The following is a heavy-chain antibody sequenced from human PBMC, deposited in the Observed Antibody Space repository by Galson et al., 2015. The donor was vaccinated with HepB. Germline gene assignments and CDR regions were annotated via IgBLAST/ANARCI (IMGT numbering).Heavy chain of an antibody. V-gene: IGHV3-15*01. J-gene: IGHJ4*02. CDR2: IKSRANGATT. D-gene: IGHD2-8*01. CDR3: VTVYLPTFFDY. CDR1: GFTFRNAW. Sequence: SLRLSCAASGFTFRNAWMSWVRRLPGKGLEWVGLIKSRANGATTDYAEPVKGRFSISRDDSKDMLYLQMDSLKTEDTAVYHCVTVYLPTFFDYWGQGALVTVSS.